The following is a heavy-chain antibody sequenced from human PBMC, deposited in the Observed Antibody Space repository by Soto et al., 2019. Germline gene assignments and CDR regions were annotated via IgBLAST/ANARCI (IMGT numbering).Heavy chain of an antibody. CDR1: GFTFSDYS. CDR2: ISGSSTYI. D-gene: IGHD3-22*01. Sequence: GGSLRLSCAASGFTFSDYSMNWVRQAPGKGLEWVSSISGSSTYIFYADSVKGRFTVSRDSAKNSLYLQMNSLEAEDTGVYYCSTEYYDSSGLVTWGRGTLVTVSS. J-gene: IGHJ5*02. CDR3: STEYYDSSGLVT. V-gene: IGHV3-21*03.